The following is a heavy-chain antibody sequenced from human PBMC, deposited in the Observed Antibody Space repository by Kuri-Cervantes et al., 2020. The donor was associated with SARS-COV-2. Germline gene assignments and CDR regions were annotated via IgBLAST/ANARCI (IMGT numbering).Heavy chain of an antibody. Sequence: GGSLRLSRAASGFTFSSYGMHWVRQAPGKGLEWVAVIWDDGGEIFYADSVKGRFTISRDNSKNTLFLQMNSLRAEDTAVYYCVRDGDHWNFDYWGQGTLVTVSS. CDR3: VRDGDHWNFDY. CDR1: GFTFSSYG. CDR2: IWDDGGEI. D-gene: IGHD1-1*01. J-gene: IGHJ4*02. V-gene: IGHV3-33*01.